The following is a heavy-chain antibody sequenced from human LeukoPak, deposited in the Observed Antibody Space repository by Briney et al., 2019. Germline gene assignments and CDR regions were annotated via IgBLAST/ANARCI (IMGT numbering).Heavy chain of an antibody. CDR3: ARGYSYAHEN. J-gene: IGHJ4*02. D-gene: IGHD3-16*01. V-gene: IGHV3-74*01. CDR1: GFTFSNNY. Sequence: PGGSLRLSCAASGFTFSNNYMHWVRQAPGKGLVWVSRINNDGSSTNYADSVKGRFTISRDNAKNTLYLQMNRLRAEDTAVYYCARGYSYAHENWGQGTLVTVSS. CDR2: INNDGSST.